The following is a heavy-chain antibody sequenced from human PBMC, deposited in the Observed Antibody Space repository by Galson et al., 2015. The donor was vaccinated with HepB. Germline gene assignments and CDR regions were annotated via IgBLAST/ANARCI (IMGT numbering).Heavy chain of an antibody. D-gene: IGHD1-7*01. CDR2: VTGNGDST. V-gene: IGHV3-23*01. Sequence: SLRLSCAASGFAFSSYAMTWFRQAPGKGLEWVSTVTGNGDSTFYSDSVQGRFTVTRDNSKNALYLHMTSLRAEDTATYYCARDERGRKYVAGTTGSPAWWGQGTLVTFSS. CDR1: GFAFSSYA. CDR3: ARDERGRKYVAGTTGSPAW. J-gene: IGHJ4*02.